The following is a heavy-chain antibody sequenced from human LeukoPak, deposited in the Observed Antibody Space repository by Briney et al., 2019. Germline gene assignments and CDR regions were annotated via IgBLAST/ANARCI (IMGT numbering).Heavy chain of an antibody. CDR2: IWYDGSNQ. J-gene: IGHJ4*02. D-gene: IGHD1-26*01. V-gene: IGHV3-33*08. CDR1: GFTFSSYA. CDR3: ARDTYFGIVGPNHFFNN. Sequence: PGGSLRLSCAASGFTFSSYAMHWVRQAPGKGLEWVAVIWYDGSNQYYADSVKGRFTIFRDNSKNTVYLQMNSLRAEDTAVYYCARDTYFGIVGPNHFFNNWGQGTLVTVSS.